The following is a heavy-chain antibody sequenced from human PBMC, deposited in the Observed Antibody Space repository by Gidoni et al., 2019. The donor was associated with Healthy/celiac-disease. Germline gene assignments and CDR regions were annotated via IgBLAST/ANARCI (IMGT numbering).Heavy chain of an antibody. V-gene: IGHV3-33*01. CDR2: IWYDGSNK. J-gene: IGHJ4*02. CDR3: ARDRYYGSGSYIDY. Sequence: QVQLVESGRRVVPPGGCLGLSVASSGLPFRSYGMHWVRQAPGKGGEWVAVIWYDGSNKYYADSVKGRFTISRDNSKNTLYLQMNSLRAEDTAVYYCARDRYYGSGSYIDYWGQGTLVTVSS. D-gene: IGHD3-10*01. CDR1: GLPFRSYG.